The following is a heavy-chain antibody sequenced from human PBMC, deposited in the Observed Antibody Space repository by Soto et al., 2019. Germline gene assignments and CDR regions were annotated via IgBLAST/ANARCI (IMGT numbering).Heavy chain of an antibody. J-gene: IGHJ4*02. V-gene: IGHV4-34*01. CDR3: ARVGGFNYLSDY. CDR1: GGSFSDHY. D-gene: IGHD3-10*01. CDR2: ISHSGST. Sequence: QVQLQQWGAGLLKPSETLSLTCAVYGGSFSDHYWSWIRQPPGKGLEWIGEISHSGSTNYNQSLKSRVTISVDTSKNQFSLKLSSVSAADTAVYYCARVGGFNYLSDYWGQGTLVTVSS.